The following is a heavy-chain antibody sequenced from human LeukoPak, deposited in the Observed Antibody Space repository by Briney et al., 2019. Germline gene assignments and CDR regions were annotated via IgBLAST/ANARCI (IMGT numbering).Heavy chain of an antibody. CDR1: GGSFSGYY. D-gene: IGHD2-8*01. CDR2: INHSGST. Sequence: SETLSLTCAVYGGSFSGYYWSWIRQPPGKGLEWIGGINHSGSTNYNPSLKSRVTISVDTSKNQFSLKLSSVTAADTAVYYCARGYCTNAVCSLGPTQAWGQGTLVTVSS. CDR3: ARGYCTNAVCSLGPTQA. J-gene: IGHJ4*02. V-gene: IGHV4-34*01.